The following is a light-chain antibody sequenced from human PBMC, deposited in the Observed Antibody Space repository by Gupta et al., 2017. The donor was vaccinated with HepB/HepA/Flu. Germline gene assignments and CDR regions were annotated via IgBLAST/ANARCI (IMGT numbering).Light chain of an antibody. V-gene: IGKV4-1*01. CDR3: QQYFITPLT. Sequence: DIVMTQSPDSLAVSLGERATINCKSSQNILHKSNKKNHVAWYQQKPGQPRKLVIYWVSPRGSGVPDRVSGSGSVTDFTLTISSLQAEDVAVYYCQQYFITPLTFGPGTKVDIK. J-gene: IGKJ3*01. CDR2: WVS. CDR1: QNILHKSNKKNH.